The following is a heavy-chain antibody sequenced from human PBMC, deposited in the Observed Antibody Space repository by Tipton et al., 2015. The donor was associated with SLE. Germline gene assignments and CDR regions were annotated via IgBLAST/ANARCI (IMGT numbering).Heavy chain of an antibody. CDR2: ISGSGGST. J-gene: IGHJ4*02. CDR3: AKDLFLWFGEPVDY. Sequence: GSLRLSCAASGFTFSSYAMSWVRQAPGKGLEWVSAISGSGGSTYYADSVKGRFTISRDNSKNTLYLQMNSLRAEDTAVYYCAKDLFLWFGEPVDYWGQGPLVPVSS. CDR1: GFTFSSYA. V-gene: IGHV3-23*01. D-gene: IGHD3-10*01.